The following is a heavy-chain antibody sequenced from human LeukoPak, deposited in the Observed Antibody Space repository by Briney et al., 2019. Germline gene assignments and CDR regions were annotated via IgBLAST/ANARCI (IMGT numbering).Heavy chain of an antibody. CDR1: GFTFSNYA. CDR3: AKAYNYGSGSNYVTFDC. D-gene: IGHD3-10*01. Sequence: PGGSLRLSCVASGFTFSNYAMTWVRQAPGKGLEWVSSITGSDGSTYYADSVKGRFTISRDNSRNMLFLQLNSLRAEDTAVYYCAKAYNYGSGSNYVTFDCWGQGTLVTVSS. CDR2: ITGSDGST. J-gene: IGHJ4*02. V-gene: IGHV3-23*01.